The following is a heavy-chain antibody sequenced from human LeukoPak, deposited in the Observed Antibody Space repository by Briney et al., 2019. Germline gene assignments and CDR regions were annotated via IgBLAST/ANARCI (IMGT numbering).Heavy chain of an antibody. Sequence: LPGGSLRLSCAASGFTFSSYAMHWVRQAPGKGLEWVAVISYDGSNKYYADSVKGRFTISRDNSKNTLYLQMNSLRAEDTAVYYCARDGDHLEFDYWGQGTLVTVSS. D-gene: IGHD3-3*01. CDR1: GFTFSSYA. CDR2: ISYDGSNK. V-gene: IGHV3-30-3*01. CDR3: ARDGDHLEFDY. J-gene: IGHJ4*02.